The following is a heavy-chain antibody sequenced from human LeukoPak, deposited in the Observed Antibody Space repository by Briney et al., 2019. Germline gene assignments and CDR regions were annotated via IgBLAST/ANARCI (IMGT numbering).Heavy chain of an antibody. Sequence: GGSLRLSCAASGFTVSSNYMSWVRQAPGKGLEWVSRINSDGSSTSYADSVKGRFTISRDNAKNTLYLQMNSLRAEDTAVYYCARFGSLDGYWGQGTMVTVSS. D-gene: IGHD3-10*01. CDR3: ARFGSLDGY. CDR2: INSDGSST. J-gene: IGHJ4*02. V-gene: IGHV3-74*01. CDR1: GFTVSSNY.